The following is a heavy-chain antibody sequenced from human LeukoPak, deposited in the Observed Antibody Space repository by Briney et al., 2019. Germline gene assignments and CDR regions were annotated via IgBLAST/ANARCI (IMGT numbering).Heavy chain of an antibody. V-gene: IGHV4-30-2*01. Sequence: SQTLSLTCAVTGASVSSGGSSWAWIRQPPGKGLEWIGFASYSGGTYYNPSLMSRITISVDGSQNQFSLRMRDVTAADTAVYFCATAEWEYFYFDSWGQGALVAVSS. J-gene: IGHJ4*02. CDR2: ASYSGGT. CDR3: ATAEWEYFYFDS. CDR1: GASVSSGGSS. D-gene: IGHD1-26*01.